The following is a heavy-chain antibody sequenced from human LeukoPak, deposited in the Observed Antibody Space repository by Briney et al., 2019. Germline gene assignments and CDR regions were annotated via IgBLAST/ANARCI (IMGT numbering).Heavy chain of an antibody. Sequence: PSETLSLTCTVSGGSISSSSYYWGWIRQPPGKGLEWIGSIYYSGSTYYNPSLKSRVTISVDTSKNQFSLKLSSVTAADTAVYYCARVNWNYAFYYYMDVWGKGTTVTVSS. CDR2: IYYSGST. CDR1: GGSISSSSYY. V-gene: IGHV4-39*07. CDR3: ARVNWNYAFYYYMDV. J-gene: IGHJ6*03. D-gene: IGHD1-7*01.